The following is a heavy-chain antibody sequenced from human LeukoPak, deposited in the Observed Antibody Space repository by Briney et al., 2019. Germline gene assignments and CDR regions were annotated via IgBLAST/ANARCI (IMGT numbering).Heavy chain of an antibody. V-gene: IGHV1-3*01. Sequence: ASVKVSCKPSGYTFTSYAMHWVRQAPGQRLEWMGWINAGNGNTKYSQKFQGRVTITRDTSASTAYMELSSLRSEDTAVYYCARPIVGAADDAFDIWGQGTMVTVSS. CDR3: ARPIVGAADDAFDI. CDR1: GYTFTSYA. D-gene: IGHD1-26*01. J-gene: IGHJ3*02. CDR2: INAGNGNT.